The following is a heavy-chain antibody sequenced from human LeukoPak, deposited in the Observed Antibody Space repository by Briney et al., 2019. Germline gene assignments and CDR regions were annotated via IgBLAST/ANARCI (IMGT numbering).Heavy chain of an antibody. V-gene: IGHV4-34*01. J-gene: IGHJ4*02. CDR2: INHSGST. Sequence: GSLRLSCAASGFTFSSYAMSWIRQPPGKGLEWIGEINHSGSTNYNPSLKSRVTISVDTSKNQFSLKLSSVTAADTAVYYCARIYGSGSYYKLGPYYFDYWGQGTLVTVSS. CDR3: ARIYGSGSYYKLGPYYFDY. CDR1: GFTFSSYA. D-gene: IGHD3-10*01.